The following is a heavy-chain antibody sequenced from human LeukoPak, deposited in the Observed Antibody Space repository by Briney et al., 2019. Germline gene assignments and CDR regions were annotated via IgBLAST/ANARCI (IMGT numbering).Heavy chain of an antibody. CDR1: GGSISSYY. CDR3: ARVGPTGAWFDP. Sequence: SETLSLTCTVSGGSISSYYWSWIRQPPGKGLEWIGYIYYSGSTNYNPSLKSRVTISVDTSKNQFSLKLSSVTAADTAVYYCARVGPTGAWFDPWGQGTLVTVSS. CDR2: IYYSGST. D-gene: IGHD4-17*01. V-gene: IGHV4-59*08. J-gene: IGHJ5*02.